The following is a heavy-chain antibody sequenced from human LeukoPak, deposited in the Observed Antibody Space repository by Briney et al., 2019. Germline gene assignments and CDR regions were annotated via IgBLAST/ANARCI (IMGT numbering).Heavy chain of an antibody. CDR1: GGSFSGYY. CDR2: INHSGST. J-gene: IGHJ4*02. CDR3: ARALGYSYGAYYFDY. V-gene: IGHV4-34*01. Sequence: SETLSLTCAVYGGSFSGYYWSWIRQPPGKGLEWIGEINHSGSTNYNPSLKSRVTISVDTSKNQFSLKLSSVTAADTAVYYCARALGYSYGAYYFDYWGQGTLVTVSS. D-gene: IGHD5-18*01.